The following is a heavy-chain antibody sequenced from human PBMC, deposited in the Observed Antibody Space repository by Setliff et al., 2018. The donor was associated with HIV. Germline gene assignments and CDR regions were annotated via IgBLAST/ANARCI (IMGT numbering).Heavy chain of an antibody. CDR2: IRRSGSSI. V-gene: IGHV3-11*01. Sequence: GGSLGLSCAASGFSFGDYYMSWVRQAPGKGLEWISYIRRSGSSIYYADSVKGRFPISRDHAKNSLSLRMNSLRVEDTAVYYCATISNWVFDNWGQGTLVTVSS. CDR3: ATISNWVFDN. CDR1: GFSFGDYY. J-gene: IGHJ4*02. D-gene: IGHD6-13*01.